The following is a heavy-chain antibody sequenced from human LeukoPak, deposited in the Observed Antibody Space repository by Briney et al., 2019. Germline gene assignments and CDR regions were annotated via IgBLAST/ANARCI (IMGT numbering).Heavy chain of an antibody. Sequence: PGGSLRLSCVASGFTFTHYSMSWVRQAPGKGLEWVASITSTSKYIDYADSLKGRFAISRDNDKNSLYLQMNYLRPEDTAVYFCARDLLHSGSYLEAYYMDVWGKGTTVTVSS. J-gene: IGHJ6*03. V-gene: IGHV3-21*06. D-gene: IGHD1-26*01. CDR3: ARDLLHSGSYLEAYYMDV. CDR2: ITSTSKYI. CDR1: GFTFTHYS.